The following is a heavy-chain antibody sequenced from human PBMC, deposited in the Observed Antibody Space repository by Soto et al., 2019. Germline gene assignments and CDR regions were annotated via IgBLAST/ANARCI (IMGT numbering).Heavy chain of an antibody. CDR1: GGYIGGYD. D-gene: IGHD3-3*01. CDR2: IYTSGST. Sequence: PLETQCLTCTVSGGYIGGYDVSWIRQPAGKGLEWIGRIYTSGSTNYNPSLKSRVTISRDNSKNTLYLQMNSLRAEDTAVYYCAKKIFGVVIPGVASDYWGQGTLVTVSS. J-gene: IGHJ4*02. V-gene: IGHV4-4*07. CDR3: AKKIFGVVIPGVASDY.